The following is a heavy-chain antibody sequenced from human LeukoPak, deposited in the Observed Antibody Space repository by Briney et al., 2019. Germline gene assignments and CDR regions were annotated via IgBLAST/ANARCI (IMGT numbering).Heavy chain of an antibody. D-gene: IGHD2-2*01. CDR1: GYTFTGYY. Sequence: ASVKVSCKASGYTFTGYYMHWVRQAPGQGLEWMGWINPNSGGTNYAQKFQGWVTMTRDTSISTAYMELSRLRSDNTAVYYCARGVLPAAMRGVGDAFDIWGQGTMVTVSS. V-gene: IGHV1-2*04. CDR3: ARGVLPAAMRGVGDAFDI. CDR2: INPNSGGT. J-gene: IGHJ3*02.